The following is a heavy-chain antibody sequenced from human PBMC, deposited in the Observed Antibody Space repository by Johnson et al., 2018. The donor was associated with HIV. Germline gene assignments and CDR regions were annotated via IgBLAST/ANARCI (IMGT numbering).Heavy chain of an antibody. CDR2: SSSSGITI. J-gene: IGHJ3*01. D-gene: IGHD3-22*01. CDR3: AGEISRYYYDYAAFDL. V-gene: IGHV3-11*04. Sequence: QVQLVESGGGLVKPGGSLRLSCAASGFTFSDYYMSWIRQGPGKGLEWVAYSSSSGITIYHADSVKGRFTISRDNAKNLLFLQLNSLRAEDTAVYYCAGEISRYYYDYAAFDLWGQGTTVTVSS. CDR1: GFTFSDYY.